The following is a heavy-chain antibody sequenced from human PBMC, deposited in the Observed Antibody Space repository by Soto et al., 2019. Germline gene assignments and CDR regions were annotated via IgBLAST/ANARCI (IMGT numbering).Heavy chain of an antibody. CDR2: IWYDGSNK. CDR1: GFTFSSYG. J-gene: IGHJ6*02. Sequence: PGGSLRLSCAASGFTFSSYGMHWGRQAPGKGLEWVAVIWYDGSNKYYADSVKGRFTISRDNSKNTLYLQMNSLRAEDTAVYYCARDPALRSWDIYGMDVWGQGTTVTVSS. V-gene: IGHV3-33*01. CDR3: ARDPALRSWDIYGMDV. D-gene: IGHD2-15*01.